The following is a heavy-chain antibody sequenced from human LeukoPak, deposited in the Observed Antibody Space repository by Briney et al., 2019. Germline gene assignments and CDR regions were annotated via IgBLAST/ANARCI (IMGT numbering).Heavy chain of an antibody. Sequence: GGSLRLSCAASGFTFSSYSMNWVRQAPGKGLEWVSYISSSSSTIYYADSVKGRFTISRDNSKYSLYLQMHSLTTEDTAFYYCTKTGGYGDYYFDYWGQGTLVTVSS. V-gene: IGHV3-48*04. CDR2: ISSSSSTI. CDR1: GFTFSSYS. D-gene: IGHD4-17*01. CDR3: TKTGGYGDYYFDY. J-gene: IGHJ4*02.